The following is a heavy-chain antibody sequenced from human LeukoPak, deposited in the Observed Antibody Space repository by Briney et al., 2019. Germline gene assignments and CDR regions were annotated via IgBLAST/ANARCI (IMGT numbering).Heavy chain of an antibody. J-gene: IGHJ4*02. CDR1: GFTFSSYV. V-gene: IGHV3-30-3*01. CDR2: ISYDGSNK. Sequence: GGSLRLSCAASGFTFSSYVMHWVRQAPGKGLEWVAVISYDGSNKYHADSVKGRFTISRDNSKNTLYLQMNSLRAEDTAVYYCASDIAADGRGYVDYWGQGTQVTVSS. CDR3: ASDIAADGRGYVDY. D-gene: IGHD6-13*01.